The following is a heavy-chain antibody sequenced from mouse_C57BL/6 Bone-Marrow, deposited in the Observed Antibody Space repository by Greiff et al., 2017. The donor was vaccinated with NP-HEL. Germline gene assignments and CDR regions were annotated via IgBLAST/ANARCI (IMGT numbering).Heavy chain of an antibody. CDR1: GYTFTSYW. CDR3: ARENYDYVPFAY. J-gene: IGHJ3*01. D-gene: IGHD2-4*01. Sequence: QVQLQQPGAELVKPGASVKLSCKASGYTFTSYWMHWVKQRPGRGLEWIGRIDPNRGGTTYNEKFKSKATLTVDKPSSTAYMQLSSLTSEDSAVYYCARENYDYVPFAYWGQGTLVTVSA. CDR2: IDPNRGGT. V-gene: IGHV1-72*01.